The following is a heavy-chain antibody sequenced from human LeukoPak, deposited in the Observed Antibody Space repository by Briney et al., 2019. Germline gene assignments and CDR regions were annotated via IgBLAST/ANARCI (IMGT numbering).Heavy chain of an antibody. V-gene: IGHV3-30*03. J-gene: IGHJ4*02. CDR1: GFSLSDYG. Sequence: GGSLRLSCVGSGFSLSDYGIHWVRQGPGKGLEWGAVVSYDGGHKYYADSVKGRFTISRHTYSDTVSLQMNSLRVEDTALYYCARDRINMMVMGHDSGLDCWGQGTLVTVSS. D-gene: IGHD3-22*01. CDR3: ARDRINMMVMGHDSGLDC. CDR2: VSYDGGHK.